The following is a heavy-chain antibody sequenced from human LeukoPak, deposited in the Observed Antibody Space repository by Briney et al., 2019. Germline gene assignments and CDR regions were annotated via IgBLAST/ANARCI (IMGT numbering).Heavy chain of an antibody. CDR1: GYTFTGYY. V-gene: IGHV1-2*06. D-gene: IGHD3-3*01. J-gene: IGHJ4*02. CDR3: ARDRGTIFGVVTDDY. Sequence: GASVKVSCKASGYTFTGYYMHWVRQAPGQGLEWMGRINPNSGGTNYAQKFQGRVTMTRDTSISTAYMELSTLRSDDTAVYYCARDRGTIFGVVTDDYWGQGPLVTVSS. CDR2: INPNSGGT.